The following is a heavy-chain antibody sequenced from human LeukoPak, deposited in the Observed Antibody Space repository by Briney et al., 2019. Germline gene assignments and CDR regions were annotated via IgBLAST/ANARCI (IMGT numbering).Heavy chain of an antibody. J-gene: IGHJ4*02. CDR1: GYTFTGYY. D-gene: IGHD3-3*01. V-gene: IGHV1-2*02. Sequence: GASVKVSCKASGYTFTGYYMHWVRQAPGQGLEWMGWINPNSGGTNYAQKFQGRVTMTRDTPISTAYMELSRLRSDDTAVYYCARSKLRFLEWLRDPIDYWGQGTLVTVSS. CDR2: INPNSGGT. CDR3: ARSKLRFLEWLRDPIDY.